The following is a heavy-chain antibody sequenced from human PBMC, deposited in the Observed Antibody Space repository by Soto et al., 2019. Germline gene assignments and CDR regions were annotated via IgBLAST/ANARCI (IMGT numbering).Heavy chain of an antibody. CDR3: AKRGIGRGTAMVPFDY. Sequence: GGSLRLSCAASGFTFSSYAMSWVRQAPGKGLEWVSAISGSGGSTYYADSVKGRFTISRDNSKNTLYLQMNSLRAEDTAVYYCAKRGIGRGTAMVPFDYWGQGTLVTVSS. CDR1: GFTFSSYA. J-gene: IGHJ4*02. D-gene: IGHD5-18*01. CDR2: ISGSGGST. V-gene: IGHV3-23*01.